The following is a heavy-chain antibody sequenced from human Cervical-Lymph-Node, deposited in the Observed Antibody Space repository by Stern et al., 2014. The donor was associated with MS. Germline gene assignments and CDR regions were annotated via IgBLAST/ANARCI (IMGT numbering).Heavy chain of an antibody. V-gene: IGHV4-61*02. CDR1: GGSISSSGYY. CDR2: IHDSGST. D-gene: IGHD1-26*01. Sequence: QVQLVQSGPGLVKPSQTLSLTCTVSGGSISSSGYYWSWIRQPADKGLEWIGRIHDSGSTYYNPSLKSRVTISIDTTKYQVFLKLTFGTAADTAVYYCATTRWDLFTWNWFDPWGQGTLVTVSS. J-gene: IGHJ5*02. CDR3: ATTRWDLFTWNWFDP.